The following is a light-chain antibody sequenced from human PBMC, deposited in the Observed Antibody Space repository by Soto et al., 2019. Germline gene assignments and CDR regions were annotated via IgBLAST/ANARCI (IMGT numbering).Light chain of an antibody. CDR1: STDFVSYNR. J-gene: IGLJ1*01. CDR3: SLYTSENAYV. V-gene: IGLV2-18*01. Sequence: QSALTQPPSVSGSPGQSVTISCTGTSTDFVSYNRVSWYQQPPGTAPKLMIYGVSKRPSGVPDRFSGSKSGNTASLTISGLQAADEADYYCSLYTSENAYVFGTGTKVTVL. CDR2: GVS.